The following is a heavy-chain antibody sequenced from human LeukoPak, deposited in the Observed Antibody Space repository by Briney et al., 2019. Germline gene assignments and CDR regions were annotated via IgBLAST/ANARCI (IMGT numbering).Heavy chain of an antibody. CDR3: ARRYYDILTGYHRDWYFDL. Sequence: PGGSLRLSCAASGFTVSSNYMSWVRQAPGKGLEWVSVIYSGGSTYYADSVKGRFTISRDNSKNTLYLQMNSLRAEDTAVYYCARRYYDILTGYHRDWYFDLWGRGTLVTVSS. J-gene: IGHJ2*01. CDR1: GFTVSSNY. CDR2: IYSGGST. V-gene: IGHV3-53*01. D-gene: IGHD3-9*01.